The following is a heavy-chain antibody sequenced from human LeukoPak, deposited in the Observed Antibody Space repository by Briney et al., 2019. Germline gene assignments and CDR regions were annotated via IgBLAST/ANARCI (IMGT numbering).Heavy chain of an antibody. Sequence: GGSLRLSCPAAGFTFNNYWMSWVRQAPGKGLEWLAIIWRHAGARNHVVSVKGPLTISRDNAKNSLYMQMNSLGADDTAVYYCVRDKLTGCFYGSLFDYWGQGTLVTAS. D-gene: IGHD7-27*01. CDR2: IWRHAGAR. V-gene: IGHV3-7*01. CDR1: GFTFNNYW. J-gene: IGHJ4*02. CDR3: VRDKLTGCFYGSLFDY.